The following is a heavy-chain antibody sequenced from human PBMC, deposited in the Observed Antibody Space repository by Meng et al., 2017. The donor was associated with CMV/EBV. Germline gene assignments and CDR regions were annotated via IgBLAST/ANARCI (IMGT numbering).Heavy chain of an antibody. CDR1: GFTFSNAW. J-gene: IGHJ5*02. D-gene: IGHD6-25*01. V-gene: IGHV3-15*01. CDR2: IKSKTDGGTT. Sequence: AYGFTFSNAWMSWVRQAPGKGLEWVGRIKSKTDGGTTDYAAPVKGRFTISRDDSKNTLYLQMNSLKTEDTAVYYCTAATHLNWFDPWGQGTLVTVSS. CDR3: TAATHLNWFDP.